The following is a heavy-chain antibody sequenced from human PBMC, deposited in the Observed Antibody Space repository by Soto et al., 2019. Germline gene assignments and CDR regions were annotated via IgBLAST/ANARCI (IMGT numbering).Heavy chain of an antibody. J-gene: IGHJ3*02. V-gene: IGHV4-59*12. CDR3: ARATGYYYDSSGYSDAFDI. Sequence: PSETLSLTCTVSGGSISSYYWSWIRQPPGKGLEWIGYIYYSGSTNYNPSLKSRVTISVDTSKNQFSLKLSSVTAADTAVYYCARATGYYYDSSGYSDAFDIWGKGTMVNV. CDR1: GGSISSYY. CDR2: IYYSGST. D-gene: IGHD3-22*01.